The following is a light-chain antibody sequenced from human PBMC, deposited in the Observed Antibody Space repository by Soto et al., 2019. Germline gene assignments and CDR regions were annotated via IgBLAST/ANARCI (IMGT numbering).Light chain of an antibody. V-gene: IGLV3-21*02. CDR1: NIGSKS. Sequence: SYELTQPPSVSVAPGQTARITCGGNNIGSKSVHWYQQKPGQAPVLVVYDDGDRPSGIPERFSGSNSGNTATLTISRVEAGDEADYYCQVWDSSSGGVFGGGTKLTVL. CDR2: DDG. J-gene: IGLJ2*01. CDR3: QVWDSSSGGV.